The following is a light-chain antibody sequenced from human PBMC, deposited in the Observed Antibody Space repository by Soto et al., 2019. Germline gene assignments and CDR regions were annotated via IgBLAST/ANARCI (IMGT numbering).Light chain of an antibody. Sequence: DIVMTQSPDSLAVSLGERATINCKSSQSVLYSSNNKNELGWYQQKPGQAPKLLVYWASTRESGVHDRFSGSGSGTDFTFTINSLQAEDVAVYYCQQYYSPPYTFGQGTKLEIK. V-gene: IGKV4-1*01. CDR3: QQYYSPPYT. CDR2: WAS. J-gene: IGKJ2*01. CDR1: QSVLYSSNNKNE.